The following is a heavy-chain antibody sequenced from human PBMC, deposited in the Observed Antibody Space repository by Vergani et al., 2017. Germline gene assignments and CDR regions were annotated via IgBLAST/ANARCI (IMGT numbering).Heavy chain of an antibody. Sequence: QVQLQQWGAGLLKPSETLSLTCTVSGGSISSYYWSWIRQPPGKGLEWIGYIYYSGSTNYNPSLKSRVTISVDTSKNQFSLKLSSVTAADTAVYYCARGTGGALYYWGQGTLVTVSS. V-gene: IGHV4-59*01. CDR1: GGSISSYY. J-gene: IGHJ4*02. CDR2: IYYSGST. D-gene: IGHD2-15*01. CDR3: ARGTGGALYY.